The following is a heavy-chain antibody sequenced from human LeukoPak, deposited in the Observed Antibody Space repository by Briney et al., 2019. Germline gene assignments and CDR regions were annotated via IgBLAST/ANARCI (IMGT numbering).Heavy chain of an antibody. CDR2: ISSSSSTI. CDR1: GFTFSSYS. J-gene: IGHJ6*02. V-gene: IGHV3-48*01. D-gene: IGHD3-22*01. Sequence: GGSLRLSCAASGFTFSSYSMNWVRQAPGKGLEWVSYISSSSSTIYYADSVKGRFTISRDNAKNSLYLQMNSLRAEDTAVYYCAREGRATYYYDSSGYYYGVDYGMDVWGQGTTVTVSS. CDR3: AREGRATYYYDSSGYYYGVDYGMDV.